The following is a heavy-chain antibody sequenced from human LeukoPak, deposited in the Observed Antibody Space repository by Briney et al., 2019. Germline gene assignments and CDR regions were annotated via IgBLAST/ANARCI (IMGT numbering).Heavy chain of an antibody. D-gene: IGHD6-13*01. CDR2: INPSGGST. J-gene: IGHJ4*02. CDR1: GYTFTSYY. CDR3: ASIAAAGSDFDY. Sequence: APVKVSCKASGYTFTSYYMHWVRQAPGQGLEWMGIINPSGGSTSYAQKFQGRVTMTRDTSTSTVYMELSSLRSEDTAVYFCASIAAAGSDFDYWGQGTLVTVSS. V-gene: IGHV1-46*01.